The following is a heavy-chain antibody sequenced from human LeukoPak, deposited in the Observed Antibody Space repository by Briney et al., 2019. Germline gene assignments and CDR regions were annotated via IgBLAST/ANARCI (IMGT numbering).Heavy chain of an antibody. V-gene: IGHV4-39*01. CDR2: FYYSGNT. Sequence: SETLSLTCSVSSGSISSSSYYWGWIRQPPGKGLEWIGSFYYSGNTYYNSSLKSRVTISVDTSKNEFSLKLRSVTAADTAVYYCARTAGVAVAGSRQYFDYWGQGTLVTVSS. J-gene: IGHJ4*02. D-gene: IGHD6-19*01. CDR3: ARTAGVAVAGSRQYFDY. CDR1: SGSISSSSYY.